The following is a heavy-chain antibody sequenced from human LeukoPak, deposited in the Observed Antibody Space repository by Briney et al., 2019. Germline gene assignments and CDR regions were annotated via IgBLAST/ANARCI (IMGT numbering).Heavy chain of an antibody. V-gene: IGHV4-59*01. J-gene: IGHJ6*02. CDR1: DXSISNYY. CDR3: ARDSGLGYCSTTSCSYGLDV. D-gene: IGHD2-2*01. CDR2: IQYSGST. Sequence: SETLSLTCSVSDXSISNYYGTWIRQPPGKGLEWIGNIQYSGSTNFNPSLKSRVTVSVDTSKNQVSLKLRSVTAADTAVYYCARDSGLGYCSTTSCSYGLDVWGQGTTVFVS.